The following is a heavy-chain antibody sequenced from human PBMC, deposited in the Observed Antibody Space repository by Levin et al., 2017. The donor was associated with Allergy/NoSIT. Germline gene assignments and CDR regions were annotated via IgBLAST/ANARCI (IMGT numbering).Heavy chain of an antibody. CDR1: GGSISSYF. CDR2: IYYTGST. J-gene: IGHJ4*02. CDR3: ARFIGYFDY. Sequence: MASETLSLTCTVSGGSISSYFWGWIRQPPGKGLECIGYIYYTGSTNYSPSLKSRVTISVGTSENQFSLKLSSVTAADTAVYYCARFIGYFDYWGQGTLVTVSS. V-gene: IGHV4-59*01. D-gene: IGHD3-22*01.